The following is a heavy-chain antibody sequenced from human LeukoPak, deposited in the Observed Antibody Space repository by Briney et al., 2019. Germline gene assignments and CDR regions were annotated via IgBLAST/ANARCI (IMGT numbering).Heavy chain of an antibody. D-gene: IGHD5-12*01. J-gene: IGHJ5*02. V-gene: IGHV5-51*01. CDR1: ENSFTNYW. CDR3: ARHYLYSWFDP. CDR2: IYPGDSDV. Sequence: GESLKISCKGSENSFTNYWIAWVRQMPGKGLEYIGFIYPGDSDVRYSPSFRGQVTISVDTSITTAYLQWSSLKASDSAIYYCARHYLYSWFDPWGQGTLVTVSS.